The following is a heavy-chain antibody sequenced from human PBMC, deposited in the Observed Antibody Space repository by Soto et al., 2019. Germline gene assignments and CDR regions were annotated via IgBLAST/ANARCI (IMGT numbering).Heavy chain of an antibody. V-gene: IGHV1-2*02. CDR2: INPNSGGT. J-gene: IGHJ6*02. CDR3: ARVRPYGYYYGMDV. D-gene: IGHD2-8*01. CDR1: GYTFTGYY. Sequence: ASVKVSCKASGYTFTGYYMHWVRQAPGQGLEWMGWINPNSGGTNDAQKYQGRVTMTRDTYISTAYMELSRLRSDDTAVYYCARVRPYGYYYGMDVWGQGTTVTVSS.